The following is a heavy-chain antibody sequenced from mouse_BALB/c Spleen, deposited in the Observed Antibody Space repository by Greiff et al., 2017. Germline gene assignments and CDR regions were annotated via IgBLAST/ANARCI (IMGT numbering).Heavy chain of an antibody. CDR1: GYAFSSYW. CDR3: ATAYYDYDGMDY. J-gene: IGHJ4*01. Sequence: QVQLKQSGAELVRPGSSVKISCKASGYAFSSYWMNWVKQRPGQGLEWIGQIYPGDGDTNYNGKFKGKATLTADKSSSTAYMQLSSLTSEDSAVYFCATAYYDYDGMDYWGQGTSVTVSS. V-gene: IGHV1-80*01. D-gene: IGHD2-4*01. CDR2: IYPGDGDT.